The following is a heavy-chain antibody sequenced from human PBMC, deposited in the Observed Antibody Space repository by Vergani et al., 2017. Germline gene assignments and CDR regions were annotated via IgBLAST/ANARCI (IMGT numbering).Heavy chain of an antibody. Sequence: QVQLQQWGAGLLKPSETLSLTCAVYGGSFSGYYWSWIRQPPGKGLEWIGEIKHSGSTNYNPSLKSLVTISGDTSKNQYSLKLGSVTVAYTAGYYGASRRAARRAYWYFDLWGRGTLVTVSS. V-gene: IGHV4-34*01. CDR2: IKHSGST. J-gene: IGHJ2*01. CDR3: ASRRAARRAYWYFDL. D-gene: IGHD6-6*01. CDR1: GGSFSGYY.